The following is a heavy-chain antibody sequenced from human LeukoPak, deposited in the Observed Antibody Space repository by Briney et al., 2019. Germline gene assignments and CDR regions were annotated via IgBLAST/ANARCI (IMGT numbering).Heavy chain of an antibody. CDR1: GFTFSNAW. J-gene: IGHJ6*03. CDR2: IKSKTDGGTT. D-gene: IGHD6-19*01. CDR3: ARSPIAVAGRGPSYYYYYMDV. Sequence: GGSLRLSCAASGFTFSNAWMSWVRQAPGKGLEWVGRIKSKTDGGTTDYAAPVKGRFTISRDDSKNTLYLQMNSLRAEDTAVYYCARSPIAVAGRGPSYYYYYMDVWGKGTTVTVSS. V-gene: IGHV3-15*01.